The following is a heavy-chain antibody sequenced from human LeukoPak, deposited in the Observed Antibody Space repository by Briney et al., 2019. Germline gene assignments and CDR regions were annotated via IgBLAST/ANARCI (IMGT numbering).Heavy chain of an antibody. CDR2: INPSGGST. Sequence: ASVKVSCKASGYTLTSYYMHWVRQAPGQGLEWMGIINPSGGSTSYAQKFQGRVTMTRDTSTSTVYMELSSLRSEDTAVYYCARGELLWFGELPHAFDIWGQGTMVTVSS. CDR1: GYTLTSYY. J-gene: IGHJ3*02. D-gene: IGHD3-10*01. CDR3: ARGELLWFGELPHAFDI. V-gene: IGHV1-46*03.